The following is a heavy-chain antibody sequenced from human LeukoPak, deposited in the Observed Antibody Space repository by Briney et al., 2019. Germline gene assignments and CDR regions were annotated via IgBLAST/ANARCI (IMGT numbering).Heavy chain of an antibody. CDR1: GFTVSSYA. CDR2: IRDNGDT. CDR3: AKVIGEPHYHDRAFQH. V-gene: IGHV3-23*01. D-gene: IGHD3-22*01. J-gene: IGHJ1*01. Sequence: PGGPLRLSCAASGFTVSSYAMSWVRQAPGKGLEWVSTIRDNGDTYYADSVKGWFTISRDNSKNTLYLQMNSLRAEDTAVYYCAKVIGEPHYHDRAFQHWGQGTLVTVSS.